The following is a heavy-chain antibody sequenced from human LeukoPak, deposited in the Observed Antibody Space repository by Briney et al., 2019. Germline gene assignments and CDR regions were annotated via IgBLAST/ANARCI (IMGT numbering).Heavy chain of an antibody. CDR3: ARRVGRNGITFGGVIAAFDY. D-gene: IGHD3-16*02. CDR1: GYSISSGYY. J-gene: IGHJ4*02. Sequence: SETLSLTCNVSGYSISSGYYWGWIRQPPGKGLEWIGSIYYSGSTYYNPSLKSRVTISVDTSKNQFSLKLSSVTAADTAVYYCARRVGRNGITFGGVIAAFDYWGQGTLVTVSS. V-gene: IGHV4-38-2*02. CDR2: IYYSGST.